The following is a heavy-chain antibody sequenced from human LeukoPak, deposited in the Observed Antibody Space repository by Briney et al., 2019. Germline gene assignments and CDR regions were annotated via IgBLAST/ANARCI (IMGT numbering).Heavy chain of an antibody. Sequence: PGGSLRLSCAASGFTFSNFEMNWVRQIPGKGLEWLSFITRSSRIIYYADSVKGRFTISRDNSKNTLYLQMNSLRAEDTAVYYCAAGGMGSSAPFDYWGQGTLVTVSS. CDR1: GFTFSNFE. J-gene: IGHJ4*02. D-gene: IGHD6-25*01. V-gene: IGHV3-48*01. CDR2: ITRSSRII. CDR3: AAGGMGSSAPFDY.